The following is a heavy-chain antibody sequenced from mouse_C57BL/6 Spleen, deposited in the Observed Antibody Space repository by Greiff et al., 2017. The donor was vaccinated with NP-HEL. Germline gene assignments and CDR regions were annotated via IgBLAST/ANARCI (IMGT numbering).Heavy chain of an antibody. V-gene: IGHV1-54*01. CDR3: ARTYYYGSSYYWYFDG. D-gene: IGHD1-1*01. CDR1: GYAFTNYL. J-gene: IGHJ1*03. CDR2: INPGSGGT. Sequence: QVQLQQSGAELVRPGTSVKVSCKASGYAFTNYLIEWVKQRPGQGLEWIGVINPGSGGTNYNEKFKGKATLTADKSSSTAYMQLSSLTSEDSAVYFCARTYYYGSSYYWYFDGWGTGTTVTVSS.